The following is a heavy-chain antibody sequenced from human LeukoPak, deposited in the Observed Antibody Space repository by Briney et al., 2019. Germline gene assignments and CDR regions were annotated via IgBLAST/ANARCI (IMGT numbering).Heavy chain of an antibody. Sequence: SETLSLTCAVSGYSISSGYYWGWIRQPPGKGLEWTGSIYHSGSTYYNPSLKSRVTISVDTSKNQFSLKLSSVTAADTAVYYCARRGSRYFDYWGQGTLVTVSS. V-gene: IGHV4-38-2*01. CDR3: ARRGSRYFDY. CDR2: IYHSGST. CDR1: GYSISSGYY. J-gene: IGHJ4*02.